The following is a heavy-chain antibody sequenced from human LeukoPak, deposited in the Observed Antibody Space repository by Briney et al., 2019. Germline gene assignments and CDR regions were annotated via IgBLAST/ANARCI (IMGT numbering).Heavy chain of an antibody. V-gene: IGHV1-18*01. CDR2: ISAYNGNT. Sequence: ASVKVSCKASGYTFTSYGISWVRQAPGQGVEGRGWISAYNGNTNCAQKLQGRVTMTTDTSTSTAYMELRSLRSDDTAVYYCARVRYYGSGSLDFDYWGQGTLVTVSS. CDR1: GYTFTSYG. J-gene: IGHJ4*02. CDR3: ARVRYYGSGSLDFDY. D-gene: IGHD3-10*01.